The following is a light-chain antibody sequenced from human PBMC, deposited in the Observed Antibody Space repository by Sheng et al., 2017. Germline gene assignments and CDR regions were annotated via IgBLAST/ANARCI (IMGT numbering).Light chain of an antibody. CDR3: QHYNKSST. J-gene: IGKJ1*01. V-gene: IGKV1-5*03. CDR2: KTS. CDR1: QSINSW. Sequence: DIQMTQSPSTLSASVGDRVIITCRASQSINSWLAWYQQKPGKAPKLLIFKTSNLENGVPPRFSGGGSGTQFTLTISSLQPDDLATYYCQHYNKSSTFGQGTKVEIK.